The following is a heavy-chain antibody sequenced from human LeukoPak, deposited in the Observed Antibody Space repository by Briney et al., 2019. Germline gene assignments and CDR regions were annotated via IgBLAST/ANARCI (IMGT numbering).Heavy chain of an antibody. CDR2: INHSGST. J-gene: IGHJ4*02. D-gene: IGHD1-26*01. CDR3: ARERSGSSGFDY. V-gene: IGHV4-34*01. Sequence: SETLSLTCAVYGGSFSGYYWSWIRQPPGKGLEWIGEINHSGSTNYNPSLKSRVTISVDTSKNQFSLKLSSVTAADTAVYYCARERSGSSGFDYWGQGTLVTVSS. CDR1: GGSFSGYY.